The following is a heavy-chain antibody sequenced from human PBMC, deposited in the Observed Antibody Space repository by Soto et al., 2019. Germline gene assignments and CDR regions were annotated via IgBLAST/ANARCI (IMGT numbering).Heavy chain of an antibody. CDR2: IIPILGIA. J-gene: IGHJ4*02. V-gene: IGHV1-69*02. CDR1: GGTFSSYT. D-gene: IGHD3-22*01. Sequence: QVQLVQSGAEVKKLGSSVKVSCKASGGTFSSYTISWVRQAPGQGLEWMGRIIPILGIANYAQKFQGRVTITADKPRSTAYMELSSLRSEDKAVYYFASRYDSSDYWGQGTLVTVSS. CDR3: ASRYDSSDY.